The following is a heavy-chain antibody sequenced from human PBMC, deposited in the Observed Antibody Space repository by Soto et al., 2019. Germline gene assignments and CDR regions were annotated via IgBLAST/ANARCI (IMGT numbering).Heavy chain of an antibody. CDR2: VYYSGST. CDR1: GGSISSYY. J-gene: IGHJ6*03. Sequence: SETLSLTCTVSGGSISSYYWTWIRQPPGKGLEWIGYVYYSGSTNYNPSLKSRVTISVATSKTQFSLKLSSVTAADTAVYYCGRRCFYYWVVVGEETLYYYYYMDVWGKGTTVTVSS. V-gene: IGHV4-59*08. D-gene: IGHD2-15*01. CDR3: GRRCFYYWVVVGEETLYYYYYMDV.